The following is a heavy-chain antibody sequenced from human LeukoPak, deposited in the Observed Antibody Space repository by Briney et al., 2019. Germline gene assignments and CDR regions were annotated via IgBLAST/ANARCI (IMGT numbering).Heavy chain of an antibody. CDR3: ARALVEMLIGMDV. J-gene: IGHJ6*02. CDR2: IWYDGSNK. D-gene: IGHD5-24*01. CDR1: GFTFNKYG. Sequence: GRSLRLSCIASGFTFNKYGMHWVRQAPGKGLEWVAVIWYDGSNKYYADSVKGRFTISRDNSKNTLYLQMNSLRAEDTAVYYCARALVEMLIGMDVWGQGTTVTVSS. V-gene: IGHV3-33*08.